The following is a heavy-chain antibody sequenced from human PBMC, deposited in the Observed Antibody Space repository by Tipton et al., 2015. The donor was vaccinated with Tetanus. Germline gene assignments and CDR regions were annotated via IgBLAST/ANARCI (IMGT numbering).Heavy chain of an antibody. V-gene: IGHV3-23*01. J-gene: IGHJ4*02. CDR1: GFTFPKFP. D-gene: IGHD6-19*01. Sequence: GSLRLSCAASGFTFPKFPMSWVRQAPGKGLEWVSAISGSGARTSYADSVKGRFTVSRDNSKSTLYLQMNSLRAEDTAVYFCVRDGGSSGWLAYWGQGTLVTVSS. CDR2: ISGSGART. CDR3: VRDGGSSGWLAY.